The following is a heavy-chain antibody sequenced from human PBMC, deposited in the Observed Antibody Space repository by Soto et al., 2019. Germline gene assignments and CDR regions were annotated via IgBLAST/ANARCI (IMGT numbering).Heavy chain of an antibody. J-gene: IGHJ6*02. CDR1: GDTFKNSV. CDR2: IIPLFGTT. CDR3: AAELGFGKLSVV. Sequence: QVQVVQSGVEVRRPGSSVKVSCKASGDTFKNSVISWVRQAPGQGLEWMGGIIPLFGTTDFAQRVQGRLTITTDESTTTAYMELSRLRSEDTATYYCAAELGFGKLSVVWGQGTTVIVSS. V-gene: IGHV1-69*01. D-gene: IGHD3-10*01.